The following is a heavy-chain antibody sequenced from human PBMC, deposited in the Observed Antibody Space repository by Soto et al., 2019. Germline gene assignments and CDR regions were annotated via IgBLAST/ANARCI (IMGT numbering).Heavy chain of an antibody. V-gene: IGHV1-46*01. CDR2: INPSGGST. CDR3: ARVSSWSCFDY. CDR1: GYTFTSYY. J-gene: IGHJ4*02. Sequence: QVQLVQSGAEVQKPGASVKVSCKASGYTFTSYYMHWVRQAPGQGLEWMGIINPSGGSTSYAQKFQGRVTMTRDTSTSTVYRERSSLRSEDTAVYYCARVSSWSCFDYWGQGTLVTVSS. D-gene: IGHD6-13*01.